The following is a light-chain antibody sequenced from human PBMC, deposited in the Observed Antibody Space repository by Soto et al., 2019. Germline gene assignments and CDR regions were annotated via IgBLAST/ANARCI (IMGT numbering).Light chain of an antibody. V-gene: IGLV2-8*01. J-gene: IGLJ1*01. Sequence: HSALTQPPSASGSPGQTVSISCIGTSSDVGGYDYVSWYQQHPGKVPKLIIYEVNKRPSGVPDRFSGSKSGNTASLTVSGLQADDEADYYCTSYAGSNNFCVFGTGTKVTVL. CDR2: EVN. CDR1: SSDVGGYDY. CDR3: TSYAGSNNFCV.